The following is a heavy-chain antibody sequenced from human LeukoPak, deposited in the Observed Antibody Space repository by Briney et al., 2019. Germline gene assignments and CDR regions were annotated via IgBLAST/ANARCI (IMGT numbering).Heavy chain of an antibody. CDR3: ARAIASYGDSAY. CDR2: ITNSGTST. Sequence: GGSLRLSCTASGFTFSKFSMNWVRQAPGKGPEWISYITNSGTSTYYADSVKGRFTISRDNAKNSLYLQMNSLRAEDTAVYYCARAIASYGDSAYWGQGTLVTVPS. V-gene: IGHV3-21*05. J-gene: IGHJ4*02. CDR1: GFTFSKFS. D-gene: IGHD5-18*01.